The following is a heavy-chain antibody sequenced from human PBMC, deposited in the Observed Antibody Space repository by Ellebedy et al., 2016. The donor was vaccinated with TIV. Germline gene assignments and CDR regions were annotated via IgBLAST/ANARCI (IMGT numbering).Heavy chain of an antibody. D-gene: IGHD3-16*01. CDR3: VKDDGGYGMDV. J-gene: IGHJ6*02. V-gene: IGHV3-64D*09. CDR1: GFTFSSYA. CDR2: ISSNGGST. Sequence: GESLKISCSASGFTFSSYAMHWVRQAPGQGLEYVSAISSNGGSTYYADSVKGRFTISRDNSKNTLYLQMGSLRAEDTAVYYCVKDDGGYGMDVWGQGTTVTVSS.